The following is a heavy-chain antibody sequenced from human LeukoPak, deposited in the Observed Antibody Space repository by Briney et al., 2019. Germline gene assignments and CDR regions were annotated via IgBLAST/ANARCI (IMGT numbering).Heavy chain of an antibody. D-gene: IGHD3-10*01. CDR2: ISTFNGNT. V-gene: IGHV1-18*01. CDR1: GYTFTNYG. Sequence: ASVKVSCKASGYTFTNYGISWVRQAPGQGLEWMGWISTFNGNTNYAQKLQGRVTMTTDTSTSTAYMELSRLRSDDTAVYYCARVDYYDSGDYWGQGTLVTVSS. J-gene: IGHJ4*02. CDR3: ARVDYYDSGDY.